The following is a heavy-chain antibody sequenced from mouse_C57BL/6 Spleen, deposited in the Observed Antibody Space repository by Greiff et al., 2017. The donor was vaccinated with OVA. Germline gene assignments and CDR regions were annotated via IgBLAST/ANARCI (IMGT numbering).Heavy chain of an antibody. Sequence: VQLQQSGPGLVKPSQSLSLTCSVTGYSITSGYYWNWIRQFPGNKLEWMGYISYDGSNNYNPSLKNRISITRDTSKNQFFLKLNSVTTEDTATYYCAREEGWPRYFDYWGQGTTLTVSS. CDR2: ISYDGSN. J-gene: IGHJ2*01. D-gene: IGHD2-3*01. CDR1: GYSITSGYY. V-gene: IGHV3-6*01. CDR3: AREEGWPRYFDY.